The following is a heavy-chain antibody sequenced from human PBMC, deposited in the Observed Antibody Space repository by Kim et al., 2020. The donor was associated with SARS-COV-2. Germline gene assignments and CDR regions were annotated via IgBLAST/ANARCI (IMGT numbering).Heavy chain of an antibody. V-gene: IGHV4-34*01. J-gene: IGHJ4*02. D-gene: IGHD3-3*01. CDR3: ATGYEDNYDFWSVNIYDY. CDR1: GGSFSGYY. CDR2: INHSGST. Sequence: SETLSLTCAVYGGSFSGYYWSWIRQPPGKGLEWIGEINHSGSTNYNPSLKSRVTISVDTSKNQFSLKLSSVTAADTAVYYCATGYEDNYDFWSVNIYDYWGQGTLVTVSS.